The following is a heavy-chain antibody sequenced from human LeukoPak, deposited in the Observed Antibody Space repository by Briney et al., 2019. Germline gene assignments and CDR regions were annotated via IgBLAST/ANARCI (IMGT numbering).Heavy chain of an antibody. Sequence: SETLSLTCTVSGGSISSYYWRWLRQPPGKGLEWIGYIYYSGSTIYNPSLKSRVTISLDTSKNQFSLKMNSVTAADTAVYYCARMGNPATVTADYWGQGTLVTVSS. CDR3: ARMGNPATVTADY. CDR1: GGSISSYY. D-gene: IGHD4-17*01. J-gene: IGHJ4*02. CDR2: IYYSGST. V-gene: IGHV4-59*08.